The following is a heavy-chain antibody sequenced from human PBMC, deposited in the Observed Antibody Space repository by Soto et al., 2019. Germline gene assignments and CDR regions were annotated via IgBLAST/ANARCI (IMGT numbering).Heavy chain of an antibody. J-gene: IGHJ4*02. D-gene: IGHD3-10*01. CDR1: GYTFTRYG. CDR2: ISADNGNT. Sequence: QVQLVQSGAEVKKPGASVKVSCKASGYTFTRYGITWVRQAPGQGLEWMGWISADNGNTNYAHKLQGRVTMTTDTSKSTTYMELRSLTSDDTAVYYCARRGVLPDYWGQGTLVTVSS. V-gene: IGHV1-18*01. CDR3: ARRGVLPDY.